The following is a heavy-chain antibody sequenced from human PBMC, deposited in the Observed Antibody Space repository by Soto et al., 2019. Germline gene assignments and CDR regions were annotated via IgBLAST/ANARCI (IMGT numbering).Heavy chain of an antibody. D-gene: IGHD3-22*01. V-gene: IGHV3-23*01. CDR3: AKDNYYDSSGYRTYYFDY. CDR1: GFTFSSYA. J-gene: IGHJ4*02. Sequence: GGSLRLSCAASGFTFSSYAMSWVRQAPGKGLEWVSAISGSGGSTYYADSVKGRFTISRDNSKNTLYLQMNSLRAEDTAVYYCAKDNYYDSSGYRTYYFDYWGQGTLVT. CDR2: ISGSGGST.